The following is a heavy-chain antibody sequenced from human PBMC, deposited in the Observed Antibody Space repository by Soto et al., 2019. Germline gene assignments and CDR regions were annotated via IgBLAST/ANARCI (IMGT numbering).Heavy chain of an antibody. V-gene: IGHV3-21*01. D-gene: IGHD6-19*01. CDR1: GLFFSSDT. J-gene: IGHJ4*02. CDR2: ISGNSGYI. Sequence: EVQLVESGGGLVKPGGSLRLSCAGSGLFFSSDTMNWVRQAPGKGLEWVSSISGNSGYIYYADSVKGRFTISRDNAKNSLFLQMKNLRAEDTAVYYCASEITVDGRAGYWGQGTLVTVSS. CDR3: ASEITVDGRAGY.